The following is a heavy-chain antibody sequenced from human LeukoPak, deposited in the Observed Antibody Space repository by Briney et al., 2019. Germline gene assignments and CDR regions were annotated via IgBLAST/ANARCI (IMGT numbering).Heavy chain of an antibody. D-gene: IGHD6-13*01. V-gene: IGHV4-38-2*02. Sequence: PSETLSLTCTVSGYSISSGYFWGWVRQPPGKGLECIGSIYPGGRIYYSPSLKSRLTISVDTSKNQFSLKLSSVTAADTAVYYCAREERDRTWYVVGDYWGQGTLVTVSS. J-gene: IGHJ4*02. CDR1: GYSISSGYF. CDR2: IYPGGRI. CDR3: AREERDRTWYVVGDY.